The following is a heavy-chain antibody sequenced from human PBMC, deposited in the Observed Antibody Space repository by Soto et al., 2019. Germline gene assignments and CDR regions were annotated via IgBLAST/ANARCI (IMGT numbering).Heavy chain of an antibody. J-gene: IGHJ5*02. CDR2: IYYSGST. CDR1: GGSISSSSYY. D-gene: IGHD3-16*01. V-gene: IGHV4-39*01. Sequence: SETLSLTCTVSGGSISSSSYYWGWIRQPPGKGLEWIGSIYYSGSTYYNPSLKSRVTISVDTSKNQFSLKLSSVTAADTAVYYCARQDRKIMITFGGVIRWFDPWGQGTLVTVSS. CDR3: ARQDRKIMITFGGVIRWFDP.